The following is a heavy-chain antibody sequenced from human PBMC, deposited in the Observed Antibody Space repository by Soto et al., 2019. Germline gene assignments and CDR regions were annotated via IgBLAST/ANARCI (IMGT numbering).Heavy chain of an antibody. CDR1: GYSISSSNW. V-gene: IGHV4-28*01. CDR3: ARREIQGPIDY. D-gene: IGHD1-26*01. CDR2: IYYSGTT. J-gene: IGHJ4*02. Sequence: QVQLQESGPGLVKPSDTLSLTCAVSGYSISSSNWWGWIRQPPGKGLEWIGYIYYSGTTYYNPSLKSRVHQSVDTSKDQFSLKLTSVTAVDTAVYYCARREIQGPIDYWGQGTLVTVSS.